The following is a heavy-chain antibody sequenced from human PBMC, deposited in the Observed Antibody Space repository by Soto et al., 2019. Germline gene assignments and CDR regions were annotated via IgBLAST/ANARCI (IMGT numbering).Heavy chain of an antibody. J-gene: IGHJ6*02. CDR2: ISSSSSTI. D-gene: IGHD5-12*01. Sequence: EVQLVESGGGLVQPGGSLRLSCAASGFTFSSYSMNWVRQAPGKGLEWVSYISSSSSTIYYADSVKGRFTISRDNAKNTXXLPMNSLRAEDTAVYYCARADSGYAHGYYYYGMDVWGQGTTVTVS. V-gene: IGHV3-48*01. CDR1: GFTFSSYS. CDR3: ARADSGYAHGYYYYGMDV.